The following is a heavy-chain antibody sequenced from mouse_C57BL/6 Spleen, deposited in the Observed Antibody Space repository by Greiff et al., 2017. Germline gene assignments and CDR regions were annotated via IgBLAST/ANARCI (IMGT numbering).Heavy chain of an antibody. CDR2: IWSDGST. D-gene: IGHD1-1*01. V-gene: IGHV2-6-1*01. J-gene: IGHJ4*01. CDR3: ARHYYGSSYAMDY. CDR1: GFSLTSYG. Sequence: VMLVESGPGLVAPSQSLSITCTVSGFSLTSYGVHWVRQPPGKGLEWLVVIWSDGSTTYNSALKSRLSISKDNSKSQVFLKMNSLQTDDTAMYYGARHYYGSSYAMDYWGQGTSVTVSS.